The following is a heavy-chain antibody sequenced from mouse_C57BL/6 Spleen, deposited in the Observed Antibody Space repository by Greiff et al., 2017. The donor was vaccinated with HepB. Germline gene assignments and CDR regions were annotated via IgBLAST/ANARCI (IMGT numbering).Heavy chain of an antibody. CDR1: GYTFTDYY. CDR2: IYPGSGNT. J-gene: IGHJ2*01. V-gene: IGHV1-76*01. CDR3: ARGGSGPYYVDY. D-gene: IGHD3-2*02. Sequence: VQLQQSGAELVRPGASVKLSCKASGYTFTDYYINWVKQRPGQGLEWIARIYPGSGNTYYNEKFQGKATLTAEKSSSTAYMQLSSLTSEDSAVYICARGGSGPYYVDYWGQGTTLTVSS.